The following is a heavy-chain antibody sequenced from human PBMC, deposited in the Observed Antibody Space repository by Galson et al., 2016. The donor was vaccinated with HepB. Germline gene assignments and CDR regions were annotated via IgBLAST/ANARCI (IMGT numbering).Heavy chain of an antibody. J-gene: IGHJ6*02. CDR1: EFTFTNYG. CDR2: LSYEGSSE. Sequence: SLRLSCAASEFTFTNYGIHWARQAPGKGLEWVAILSYEGSSEWYADSVKGRFSISRDISKNTLYLQMNSLRAEETAVYYCSKDRVMGNIATTASRSGMDVWGQGTTVTVSS. CDR3: SKDRVMGNIATTASRSGMDV. D-gene: IGHD6-13*01. V-gene: IGHV3-30*18.